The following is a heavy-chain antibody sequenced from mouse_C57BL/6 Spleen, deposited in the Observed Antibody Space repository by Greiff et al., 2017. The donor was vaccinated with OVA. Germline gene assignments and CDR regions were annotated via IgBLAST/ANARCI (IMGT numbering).Heavy chain of an antibody. J-gene: IGHJ2*01. Sequence: QVQLQQPGAELVKPGASVKLSRKASGYTFPSYWMQRVQQRPGQGLEWIREIDPSDSYTNYKQKFKGKATFTVDTSSSTSYRQPSILTSEDSAVYYCARSLPYYFDYWGQGTTLTVSS. V-gene: IGHV1-50*01. CDR1: GYTFPSYW. D-gene: IGHD5-5*01. CDR3: ARSLPYYFDY. CDR2: IDPSDSYT.